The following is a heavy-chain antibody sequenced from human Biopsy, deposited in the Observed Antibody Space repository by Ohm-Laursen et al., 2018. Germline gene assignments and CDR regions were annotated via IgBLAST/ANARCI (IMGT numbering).Heavy chain of an antibody. V-gene: IGHV1-2*02. D-gene: IGHD3-10*01. CDR2: VNPNSGAT. CDR3: ARDRMVTIITLVRADTFDI. CDR1: GYTFADYS. Sequence: ASVKVSCKASGYTFADYSLHWVRQAPGQGLEWMGWVNPNSGATNYAQKFQGRVTMTSDTSISTAYIELRRLISDDTAVYFCARDRMVTIITLVRADTFDIWGQGTLVSVSS. J-gene: IGHJ3*02.